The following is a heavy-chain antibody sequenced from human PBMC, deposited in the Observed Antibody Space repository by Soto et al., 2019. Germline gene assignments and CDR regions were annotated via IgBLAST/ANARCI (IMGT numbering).Heavy chain of an antibody. CDR2: LYYSGST. J-gene: IGHJ6*02. CDR1: GGSISSYY. D-gene: IGHD3-10*01. V-gene: IGHV4-59*01. CDR3: ARSLNSGTSGYGMDV. Sequence: QVQLQESGPGLVKPSETLSLTCTVSGGSISSYYWSWIRQPPGKGLEWTVYLYYSGSTNYNPSLKSRVTISVDTSKNQFSLKLSSVTAADTAVYYCARSLNSGTSGYGMDVWGQGTTVTVSS.